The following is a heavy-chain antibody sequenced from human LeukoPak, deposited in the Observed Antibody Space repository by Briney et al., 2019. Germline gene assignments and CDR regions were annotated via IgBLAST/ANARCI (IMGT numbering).Heavy chain of an antibody. CDR2: ISYLGDDQ. CDR1: GFTFSSYA. V-gene: IGHV3-30*18. J-gene: IGHJ6*02. CDR3: AKDRSSGPHYYYGMDV. D-gene: IGHD6-25*01. Sequence: GRSLRLSCAASGFTFSSYAMHWVRQAPGKGLEWVAVISYLGDDQFYAESVKGRFTISRDNSKKTVFLQMNSLRGEDTAAYYCAKDRSSGPHYYYGMDVWGRGTTVIVSS.